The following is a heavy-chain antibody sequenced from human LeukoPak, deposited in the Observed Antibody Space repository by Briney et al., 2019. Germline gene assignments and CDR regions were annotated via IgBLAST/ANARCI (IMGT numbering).Heavy chain of an antibody. J-gene: IGHJ4*02. V-gene: IGHV1-18*01. CDR1: GYTFTSYG. CDR3: ARSDNPYTAAGTRIADY. D-gene: IGHD6-13*01. CDR2: ISAYNGNT. Sequence: GASVKVSCKASGYTFTSYGISWVRQAPGQGLEWMGWISAYNGNTNYAQKLQGRVTMTTDTSTSTAYMELRSLRSDDTAVYYCARSDNPYTAAGTRIADYWGQGTLVTVSS.